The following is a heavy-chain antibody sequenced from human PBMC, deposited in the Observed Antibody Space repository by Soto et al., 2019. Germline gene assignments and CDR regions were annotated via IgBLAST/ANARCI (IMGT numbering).Heavy chain of an antibody. V-gene: IGHV3-23*01. CDR1: EITFKNFV. CDR3: AKEHCFDL. CDR2: ISDSGSST. J-gene: IGHJ5*02. Sequence: EVQLLESGGGLVQPGGSLRLSCAASEITFKNFVMNSVRQAPGKGLEWVSTISDSGSSTYYEDSVKRRFTISRDSSKNTLYLQMNSLRADDTAVYYCAKEHCFDLWGQGTLVTVAS.